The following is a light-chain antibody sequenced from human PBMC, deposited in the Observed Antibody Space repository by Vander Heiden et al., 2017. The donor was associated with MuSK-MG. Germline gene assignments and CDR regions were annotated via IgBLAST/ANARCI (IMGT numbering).Light chain of an antibody. V-gene: IGKV4-1*01. CDR3: QQYYSSLPT. Sequence: IVMTQSPDSLSVSLGDSANINRKASQSVLYSPNNKNYLVWYQQKPGQPPKVLIYWASTRESGVPDRFSGSGSGTDFTLTISSLQAEDVAVYYCQQYYSSLPTFGQGTKVEIK. CDR1: QSVLYSPNNKNY. J-gene: IGKJ1*01. CDR2: WAS.